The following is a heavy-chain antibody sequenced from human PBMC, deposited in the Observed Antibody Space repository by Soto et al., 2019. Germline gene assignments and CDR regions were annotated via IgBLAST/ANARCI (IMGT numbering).Heavy chain of an antibody. D-gene: IGHD3-9*01. Sequence: EVQLLESGGGFVHPGGSLRLSCAASGFTFSNYVMSWVRQAPGRGLEWVSAISGSGGSTYYSDSVKGRFTISRDNSKNTLSLQVNSLNAEDTALYYCAKPYYEILTGYSPFDSWGQGTLVTVSS. J-gene: IGHJ4*02. V-gene: IGHV3-23*01. CDR1: GFTFSNYV. CDR2: ISGSGGST. CDR3: AKPYYEILTGYSPFDS.